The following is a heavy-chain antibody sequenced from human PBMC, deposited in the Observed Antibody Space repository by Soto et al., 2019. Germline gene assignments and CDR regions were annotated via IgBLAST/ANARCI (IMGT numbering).Heavy chain of an antibody. D-gene: IGHD1-26*01. CDR1: GYTVTSCP. CDR3: ARPQYSGSHYDY. J-gene: IGHJ4*02. CDR2: INAGYGNT. V-gene: IGHV1-3*01. Sequence: ASVKVSCKASGYTVTSCPMHWVRQAPGQRLELMGWINAGYGNTKYSQKFQDSVTITRDTSASTVYMELSSLRPEDTAMYYCARPQYSGSHYDYWGQGTLVTVSS.